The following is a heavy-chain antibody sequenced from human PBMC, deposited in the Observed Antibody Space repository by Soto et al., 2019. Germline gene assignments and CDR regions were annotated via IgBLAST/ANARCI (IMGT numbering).Heavy chain of an antibody. CDR3: AKGDCSGGSCYLSAFDI. CDR2: ISYDGTNN. CDR1: GFTFSSYG. V-gene: IGHV3-30*18. J-gene: IGHJ3*02. Sequence: SLRLSCAASGFTFSSYGMHWVRQAPGKGLEWVAVISYDGTNNYYTESVKGRFTISRDNSKNTLFLQMNSLRAEDTAVYFCAKGDCSGGSCYLSAFDIWGQGTMVTVSS. D-gene: IGHD2-15*01.